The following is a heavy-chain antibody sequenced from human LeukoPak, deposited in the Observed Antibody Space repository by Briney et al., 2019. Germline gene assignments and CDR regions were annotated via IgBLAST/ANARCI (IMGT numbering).Heavy chain of an antibody. J-gene: IGHJ4*02. D-gene: IGHD6-19*01. Sequence: ASVKVSCKASGYTFTGYYMHWVRQAPGQGLEWMGWINPNSGGTNYAQKLQGRVTVTTDTSTSTAYMELRSLRSDDTAVYYCARDLKRGYSSGRYSWGTGSSNDYWGQGTLVTVSS. CDR3: ARDLKRGYSSGRYSWGTGSSNDY. CDR1: GYTFTGYY. V-gene: IGHV1-2*02. CDR2: INPNSGGT.